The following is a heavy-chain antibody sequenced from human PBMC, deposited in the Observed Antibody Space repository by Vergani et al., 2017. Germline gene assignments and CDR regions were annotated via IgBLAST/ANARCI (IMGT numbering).Heavy chain of an antibody. V-gene: IGHV3-15*01. CDR2: IKSKTDGGTT. CDR1: GFTFSNAW. CDR3: TTLGGYSGSYYPYDY. D-gene: IGHD1-26*01. J-gene: IGHJ4*02. Sequence: EVQLVESGGGLVKPGGSLRLSCAASGFTFSNAWMSWVRQAPGKGLEWVGRIKSKTDGGTTDYAAPVKGRFTISRDDSKNTLYLQMNSLKTADTAVYYCTTLGGYSGSYYPYDYWGQGTLVTVSS.